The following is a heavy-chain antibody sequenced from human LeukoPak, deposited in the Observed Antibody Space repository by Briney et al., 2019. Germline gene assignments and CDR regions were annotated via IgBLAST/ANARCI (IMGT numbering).Heavy chain of an antibody. CDR1: GFTFSSYA. J-gene: IGHJ4*02. CDR2: ISGSGGST. D-gene: IGHD3-16*01. Sequence: GGSLRLSCAASGFTFSSYAMSWVRQAPGKGLEWVSVISGSGGSTYYSDSVKGRFTISRDNSKNTLYLQMNSLRVEDTAVYYCARDRSAVRLDYWGQGALVTVSS. V-gene: IGHV3-23*01. CDR3: ARDRSAVRLDY.